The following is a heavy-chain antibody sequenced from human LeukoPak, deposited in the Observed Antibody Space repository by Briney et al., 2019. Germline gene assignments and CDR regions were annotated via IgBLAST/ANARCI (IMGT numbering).Heavy chain of an antibody. V-gene: IGHV1-69*04. CDR3: ARAAYGSGLYYFDH. J-gene: IGHJ4*02. Sequence: PGGSLRLSCAASGFTFSSYAISWVRQAPGQGLEWMGRIIPILGIANYAQKFQGRVTITADKSTSTAYMELSSLRSEDTAVYYCARAAYGSGLYYFDHWGQGTLVTVSS. CDR2: IIPILGIA. CDR1: GFTFSSYA. D-gene: IGHD3-10*01.